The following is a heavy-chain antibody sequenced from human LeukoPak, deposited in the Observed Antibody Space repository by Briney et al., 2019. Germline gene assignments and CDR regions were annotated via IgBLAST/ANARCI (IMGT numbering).Heavy chain of an antibody. Sequence: PGRSLRLSCAGAGFTFSNYGMHWVRQAPGKGLEWVAVISYDGSNKYYADSVKGRFTISRDNSKNTPYLQMNSLRAEDTAVYYCAKVAVVAATLSLAADYWGQGTLVTVSS. D-gene: IGHD2-15*01. J-gene: IGHJ4*02. V-gene: IGHV3-30*18. CDR2: ISYDGSNK. CDR3: AKVAVVAATLSLAADY. CDR1: GFTFSNYG.